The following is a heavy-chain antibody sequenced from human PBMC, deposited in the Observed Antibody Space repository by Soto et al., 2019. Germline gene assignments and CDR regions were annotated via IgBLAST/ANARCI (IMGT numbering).Heavy chain of an antibody. CDR3: ARVPHTYYYDSSGPN. CDR1: GFTFSSYE. Sequence: SLRLSCAASGFTFSSYEMNWVRQAPGKGLEWVSYISSSGSTIYYADSVKGRFTISRDNAKNSLYLQMNSLRAEDTAVYYCARVPHTYYYDSSGPNWGQGTLVTVSS. V-gene: IGHV3-48*03. J-gene: IGHJ4*02. CDR2: ISSSGSTI. D-gene: IGHD3-22*01.